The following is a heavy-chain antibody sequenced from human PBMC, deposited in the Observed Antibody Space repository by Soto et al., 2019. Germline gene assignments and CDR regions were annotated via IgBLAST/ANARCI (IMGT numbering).Heavy chain of an antibody. V-gene: IGHV4-59*01. Sequence: SETLALTCSLSGGSISPYYWTWIRQTPGKGLEWLGNIYYTGTTNYNPSRKSRITMSVDTSKNLLFLKLTSVTAADTAVYYCSRVGGYYGDYPNFDYWGQGALVPVSP. CDR3: SRVGGYYGDYPNFDY. CDR1: GGSISPYY. CDR2: IYYTGTT. D-gene: IGHD4-17*01. J-gene: IGHJ4*02.